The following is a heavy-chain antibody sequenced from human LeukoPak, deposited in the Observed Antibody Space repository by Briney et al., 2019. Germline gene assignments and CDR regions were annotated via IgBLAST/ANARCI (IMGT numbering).Heavy chain of an antibody. Sequence: GVSLRLSCAASGFTFSNYWMNWVRQAPGKGLEWVAKIKPDGSEKYYVDPVKGRFTISRDNAKKLLYLQMSSLSAEDTAVYYCLAAGGYWGQGTLVTVSS. J-gene: IGHJ4*02. V-gene: IGHV3-7*01. CDR1: GFTFSNYW. D-gene: IGHD3-10*01. CDR2: IKPDGSEK. CDR3: LAAGGY.